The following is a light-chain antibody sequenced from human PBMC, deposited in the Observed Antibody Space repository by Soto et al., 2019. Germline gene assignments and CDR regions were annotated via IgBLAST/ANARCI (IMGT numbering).Light chain of an antibody. CDR3: QQSYSTPRT. CDR2: AAS. V-gene: IGKV1D-16*01. Sequence: DIQMTQSPSSLSASVGDRVTITCRASQGISSLLAWYQQKPEKAPKSLIYAASNLQSGVPSRFSGSGSGTDFTLTISSLQPEDFATYYCQQSYSTPRTFGQGTKVDIK. J-gene: IGKJ1*01. CDR1: QGISSL.